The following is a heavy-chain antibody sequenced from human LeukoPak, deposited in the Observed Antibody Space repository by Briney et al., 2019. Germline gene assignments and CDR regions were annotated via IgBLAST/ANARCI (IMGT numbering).Heavy chain of an antibody. CDR2: ISYDGRNK. Sequence: GRSLRLSCTASGFTFSNYGMHWVRQAPGKGLEWVAVISYDGRNKYYVDSVKGRFTISRDNSKNTLYLQMNSLRAEDAAVYYCAKDDMRNIVDYWGQGTLVTVSS. V-gene: IGHV3-30*18. CDR1: GFTFSNYG. D-gene: IGHD2/OR15-2a*01. J-gene: IGHJ4*02. CDR3: AKDDMRNIVDY.